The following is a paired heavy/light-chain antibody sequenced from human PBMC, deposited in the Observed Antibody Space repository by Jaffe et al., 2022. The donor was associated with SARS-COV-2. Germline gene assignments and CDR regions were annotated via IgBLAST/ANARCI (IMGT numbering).Light chain of an antibody. CDR2: GDN. Sequence: QAVLTQPPSVSGAPGQRVTIPCTGSDSNIGAGYDVQWYQQLPGTAPKLLIYGDNNRPSGVPDRFSGSKSGTSASLAITGLQAEDEADYYCQSYDNSLGGSLFGGGTQLIVL. CDR1: DSNIGAGYD. J-gene: IGLJ3*02. CDR3: QSYDNSLGGSL. V-gene: IGLV1-40*01.
Heavy chain of an antibody. CDR1: GFIISSYA. J-gene: IGHJ5*02. Sequence: QVQLVESGGGVVQTGRSLRLSCAASGFIISSYAIQWVRQAPGKGLEWVALTSYDGSNKYNADSVKGRFTISRDNSKNTVYLQMNSLRGEDTAFYYCSRSESVHRWFDPWGQGTLVTVSS. CDR3: SRSESVHRWFDP. V-gene: IGHV3-30*04. CDR2: TSYDGSNK. D-gene: IGHD3-3*01.